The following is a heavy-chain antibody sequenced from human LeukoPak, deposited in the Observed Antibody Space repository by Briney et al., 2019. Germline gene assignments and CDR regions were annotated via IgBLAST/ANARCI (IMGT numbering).Heavy chain of an antibody. V-gene: IGHV1-18*01. CDR1: GYTFTSYG. J-gene: IGHJ4*02. D-gene: IGHD2-2*01. CDR2: ISAYNGNT. Sequence: ASVKVSCKASGYTFTSYGTSWVRQAPGQGLEWMGWISAYNGNTNYAQKLQGRVTMTTDTSKSTAYMELSSLRSEDTAVYYCARAPIVVVPAAPRAPFDYWGQGTLVTVSS. CDR3: ARAPIVVVPAAPRAPFDY.